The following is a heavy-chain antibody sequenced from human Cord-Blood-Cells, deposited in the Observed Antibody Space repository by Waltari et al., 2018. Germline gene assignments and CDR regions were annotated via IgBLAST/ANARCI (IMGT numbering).Heavy chain of an antibody. CDR2: ISAYNGNT. Sequence: QVQLVQSGAEVKKPGASVKVSCKASGYTFTSYGISWVRQAPGQGLEGMGWISAYNGNTNDAQNLQGRVTRTTDTSTSTAYMELRSLRSDDTAVYYCARRERYNWNEGAFDIWGQGTMVTVSS. V-gene: IGHV1-18*01. CDR3: ARRERYNWNEGAFDI. CDR1: GYTFTSYG. D-gene: IGHD1-1*01. J-gene: IGHJ3*02.